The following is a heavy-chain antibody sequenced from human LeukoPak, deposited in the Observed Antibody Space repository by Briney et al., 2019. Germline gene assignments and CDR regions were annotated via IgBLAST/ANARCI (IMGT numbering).Heavy chain of an antibody. D-gene: IGHD1-26*01. CDR1: GGSISSYY. J-gene: IGHJ3*02. V-gene: IGHV4-59*01. CDR2: IYYSGST. Sequence: SETLSLTCTVSGGSISSYYWSWIRQPPGKGLEWIGYIYYSGSTNYTPSLKSRVTISVDTSKNQFSLKLSSVTAADTAVYYCAREVGPWELRSADAFDIWGQGTMVTVSS. CDR3: AREVGPWELRSADAFDI.